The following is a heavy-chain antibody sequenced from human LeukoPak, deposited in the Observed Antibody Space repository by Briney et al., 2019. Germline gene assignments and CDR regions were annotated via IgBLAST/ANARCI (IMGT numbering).Heavy chain of an antibody. J-gene: IGHJ4*02. D-gene: IGHD3-9*01. Sequence: GGSLRLSCAASGFTFDDYAMHWVRQAPGKGLEWVSGISWNSGSIGYADSVKGRFTISRDNSKNTLYLQMNSLRAEDTAVYYCAKAMLDSPLTGHWGQGTLVTVSS. V-gene: IGHV3-9*01. CDR2: ISWNSGSI. CDR1: GFTFDDYA. CDR3: AKAMLDSPLTGH.